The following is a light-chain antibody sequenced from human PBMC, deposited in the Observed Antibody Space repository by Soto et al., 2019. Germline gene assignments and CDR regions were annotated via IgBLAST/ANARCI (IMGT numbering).Light chain of an antibody. CDR3: QQYGSSPT. CDR1: QSVSSSY. J-gene: IGKJ1*01. Sequence: EIVLTQSPGTLSLSPGERATLSCRASQSVSSSYLAWYQQKPGQAPRLLIYGASRRATGIPDRFRGSGAGTDFTLTISRLEPEDVAVYYCQQYGSSPTFGQGTKVEIK. V-gene: IGKV3-20*01. CDR2: GAS.